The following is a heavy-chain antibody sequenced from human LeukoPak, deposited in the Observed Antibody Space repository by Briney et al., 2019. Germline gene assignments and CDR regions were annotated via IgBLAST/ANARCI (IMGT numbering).Heavy chain of an antibody. CDR1: GGSFSGYY. D-gene: IGHD5-24*01. J-gene: IGHJ4*02. CDR2: INHSGST. V-gene: IGHV4-34*01. Sequence: SETLSLTCAVYGGSFSGYYWSWIRQPPGKGLEWIGEINHSGSTNYNPSVKSRVTISVDTSKNQFSLKLSSVTAADTAVYYCARGRDGYEDWGQGTLVTVSS. CDR3: ARGRDGYED.